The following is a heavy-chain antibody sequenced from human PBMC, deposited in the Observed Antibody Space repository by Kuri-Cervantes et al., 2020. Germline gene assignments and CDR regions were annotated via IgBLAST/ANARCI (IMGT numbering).Heavy chain of an antibody. D-gene: IGHD3-10*01. J-gene: IGHJ5*02. Sequence: GSLRLSCTVSGGSISSSSYYWGWIRQPPGKGLEWIGEINHSGSTNYNPSLKSRVTISVDTSKNQFSLKLSSVTAADTAVYYCARDGLGSGSHHWFDPWGQGTLVTVSS. CDR3: ARDGLGSGSHHWFDP. CDR2: INHSGST. V-gene: IGHV4-39*07. CDR1: GGSISSSSYY.